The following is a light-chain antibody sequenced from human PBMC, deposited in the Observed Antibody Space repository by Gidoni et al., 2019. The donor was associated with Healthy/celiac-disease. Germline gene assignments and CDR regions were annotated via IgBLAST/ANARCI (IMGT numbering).Light chain of an antibody. CDR3: QQANSFHS. CDR2: AAS. CDR1: QGSSSW. V-gene: IGKV1-12*01. J-gene: IGKJ4*01. Sequence: DIQMTQSPSSVSASVGDRVTITCRASQGSSSWLAWYQQKPGKAPKLLIYAASSLQSGVPSRFSGSGSGTDFTLTISSLQPEDFATYYCQQANSFHSFXGXTKVEIK.